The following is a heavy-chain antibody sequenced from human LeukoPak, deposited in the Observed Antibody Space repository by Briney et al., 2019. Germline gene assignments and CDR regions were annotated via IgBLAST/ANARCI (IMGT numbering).Heavy chain of an antibody. J-gene: IGHJ4*02. CDR1: GLSVSSNY. CDR2: IYTGGTT. V-gene: IGHV3-66*02. D-gene: IGHD6-19*01. CDR3: ARDKLGSGYSSDFDY. Sequence: GGSLRLSCAASGLSVSSNYMNWVRQAPGKGLEWVSAIYTGGTTYYADSVKGRFTISRDNSKNTLYLQMNSLRAEDTAVYYCARDKLGSGYSSDFDYWGQGTLVTVSS.